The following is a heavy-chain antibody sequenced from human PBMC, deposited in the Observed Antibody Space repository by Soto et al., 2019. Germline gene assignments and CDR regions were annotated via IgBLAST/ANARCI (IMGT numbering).Heavy chain of an antibody. J-gene: IGHJ6*02. V-gene: IGHV3-49*04. CDR3: TSSYYYGMDV. CDR2: IRSKAYGGTT. Sequence: GGSLRLSCTASGFTFGDYAMSWVRQAPGKGLEWVGFIRSKAYGGTTEYAASVKGRFTISRDDSKSIAYLQMNSLKTEDTAVYYCTSSYYYGMDVWGQGTTVTVSS. CDR1: GFTFGDYA.